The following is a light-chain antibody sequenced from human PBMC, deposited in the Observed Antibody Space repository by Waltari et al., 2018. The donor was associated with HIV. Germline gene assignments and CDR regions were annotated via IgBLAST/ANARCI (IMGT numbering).Light chain of an antibody. V-gene: IGLV2-14*01. CDR3: SSYTSTNTLV. J-gene: IGLJ3*02. CDR1: SSEVGGYNY. Sequence: QSALTQPASVSGSPGQSITISCTGTSSEVGGYNYVSWYQQHPGKAPNLMIYEVNNRPSGVSNRFSGSKSGNRASLTISGLQAEDEADYYCSSYTSTNTLVFGGGTKLTVL. CDR2: EVN.